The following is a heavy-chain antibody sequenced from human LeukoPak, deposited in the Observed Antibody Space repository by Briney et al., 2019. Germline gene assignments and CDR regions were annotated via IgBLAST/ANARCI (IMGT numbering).Heavy chain of an antibody. J-gene: IGHJ4*02. D-gene: IGHD3-10*01. CDR1: GGTFSSYA. CDR3: ARAYVVRGVINYYFDY. CDR2: IIPILGIA. Sequence: SVKVSCKASGGTFSSYAISWVRQAPGQGLEWMGRIIPILGIANYAQKFQGRVTITADKSTSTAYMELSSLRSEDTAVYYCARAYVVRGVINYYFDYWGQGTLVTVSS. V-gene: IGHV1-69*04.